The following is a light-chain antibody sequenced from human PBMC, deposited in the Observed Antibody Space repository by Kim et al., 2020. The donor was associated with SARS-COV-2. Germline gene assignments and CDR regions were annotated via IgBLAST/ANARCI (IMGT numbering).Light chain of an antibody. V-gene: IGKV3D-20*02. Sequence: PGETATLSCRASPSVSNCCLAWYQQKPCQAPRLLIYDSFSRATRIPDRFRGSGTGTDFTLTISRLEPESVAVYYCQQTRATSRTLAGGIKV. CDR2: DSF. J-gene: IGKJ4*01. CDR3: QQTRATSRT. CDR1: PSVSNCC.